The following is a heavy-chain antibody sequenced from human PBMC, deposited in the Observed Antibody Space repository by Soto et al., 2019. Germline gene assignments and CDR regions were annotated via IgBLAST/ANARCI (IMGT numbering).Heavy chain of an antibody. Sequence: SVKVSCKASGGTFSSYAISWVRQAPGQGLEWMGGIIPIFGTANYAQKFQGRVTITADESTSTAYMELSSLRSEDTAVYYCASYYYGSGSPYYYYGMDVWGQGTTVTVSS. CDR1: GGTFSSYA. D-gene: IGHD3-10*01. CDR2: IIPIFGTA. V-gene: IGHV1-69*13. J-gene: IGHJ6*02. CDR3: ASYYYGSGSPYYYYGMDV.